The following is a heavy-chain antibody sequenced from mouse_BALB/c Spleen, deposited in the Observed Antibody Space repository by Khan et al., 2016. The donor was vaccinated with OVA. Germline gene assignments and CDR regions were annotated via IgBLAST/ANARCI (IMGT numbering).Heavy chain of an antibody. CDR1: GYSFTSYY. CDR2: IDPFSDTT. V-gene: IGHV1S135*01. CDR3: TRHGYVAWFTY. Sequence: VQLKQSGPELMKPGASVKISCKASGYSFTSYYIHWVMQSHGKSLEWIGYIDPFSDTTTYNQNFKGKATLTVDKSSSTAYLHLSNLTSADSAVYYCTRHGYVAWFTYWGQGTLVTVSA. J-gene: IGHJ3*01. D-gene: IGHD2-2*01.